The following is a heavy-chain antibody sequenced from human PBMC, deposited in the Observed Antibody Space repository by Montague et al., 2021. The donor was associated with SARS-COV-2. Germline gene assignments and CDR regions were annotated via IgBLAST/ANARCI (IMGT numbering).Heavy chain of an antibody. CDR3: AMGSGCGSYFFDQ. V-gene: IGHV4-59*08. Sequence: SETLSLTCSVSGGSISSYYWNWIRHTQGKGLERIGYMYYNGRSNYNPSLKSRVTISIDTSRTQFSLKLSSVTAADTAVYYCAMGSGCGSYFFDQWGQGTLATVSS. CDR1: GGSISSYY. J-gene: IGHJ4*02. D-gene: IGHD1-26*01. CDR2: MYYNGRS.